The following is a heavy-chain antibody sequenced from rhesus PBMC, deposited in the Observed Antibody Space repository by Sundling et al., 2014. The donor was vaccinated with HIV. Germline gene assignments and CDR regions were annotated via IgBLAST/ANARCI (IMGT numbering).Heavy chain of an antibody. CDR2: INTGGDST. Sequence: EVQLVETGGGLVQPGGSLKLSCAASGFTFSNYGMSWVRQAPGKGLEWVSAINTGGDSTYYADSVKGRFTVSRDNSKNTLSLQMNSPRAEDTAVYYCAKLDYWGQGVLVTVSS. CDR3: AKLDY. CDR1: GFTFSNYG. V-gene: IGHV3-103*01. J-gene: IGHJ4*01.